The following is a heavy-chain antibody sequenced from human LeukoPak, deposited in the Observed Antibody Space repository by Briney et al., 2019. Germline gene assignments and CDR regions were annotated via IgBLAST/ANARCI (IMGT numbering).Heavy chain of an antibody. V-gene: IGHV3-43*02. CDR2: IIGAGVTT. J-gene: IGHJ4*02. CDR1: GFNFYDFS. Sequence: GGSLRLSCAASGFNFYDFSMNWVRQVLGQGPDWVSLIIGAGVTTYYSDSVKDRFTISRDNNKNLLFLQMNSLRVEDSAIYYCTKGNNTISFNFDYWGRGSLVIVSS. D-gene: IGHD2-2*01. CDR3: TKGNNTISFNFDY.